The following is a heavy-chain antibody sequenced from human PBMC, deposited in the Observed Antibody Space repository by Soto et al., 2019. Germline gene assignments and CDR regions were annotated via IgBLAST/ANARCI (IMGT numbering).Heavy chain of an antibody. V-gene: IGHV5-51*01. J-gene: IGHJ6*02. D-gene: IGHD1-7*01. CDR1: GYSFTSHW. CDR3: ASNNWNYGYYYGMDV. CDR2: IYPGDSDT. Sequence: GESLKISCKGSGYSFTSHWIGWVRQMPGKGLEWMGIIYPGDSDTRYSPSFQGQVTISADKSISTAYLQWSSLKASDTAMYYCASNNWNYGYYYGMDVWGQGTTVTVSS.